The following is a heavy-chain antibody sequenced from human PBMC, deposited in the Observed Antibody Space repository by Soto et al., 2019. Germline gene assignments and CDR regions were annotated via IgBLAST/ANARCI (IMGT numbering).Heavy chain of an antibody. J-gene: IGHJ3*02. CDR2: IIPMLGVR. V-gene: IGHV1-69*02. CDR3: TIGSWSGEVFDI. Sequence: QVQLVQSGAEVKKPGSSVKVSCKDSGGTFSTYSMFWVRQAPGQGLEWMGRIIPMLGVRNFAQRFQDRVTITADKSTATVNMELSSLRSEDTALYYCTIGSWSGEVFDIWGQGTMVTVSS. CDR1: GGTFSTYS. D-gene: IGHD2-21*01.